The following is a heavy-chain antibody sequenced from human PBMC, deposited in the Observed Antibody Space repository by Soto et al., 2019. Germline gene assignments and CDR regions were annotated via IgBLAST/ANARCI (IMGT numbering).Heavy chain of an antibody. CDR3: ASRYSSGWYGRAFDY. CDR2: IYHSGST. D-gene: IGHD6-19*01. CDR1: SGSIRSSNW. J-gene: IGHJ4*02. Sequence: QVQLQESGPGLVKPSGTLSLTCAVSSGSIRSSNWWSLVRQPPGKVLEWIGEIYHSGSTNYKPSLKSRVTISVDKSKNQFSLKLSSVTAADTAVYYCASRYSSGWYGRAFDYWGQGTLVTVCS. V-gene: IGHV4-4*02.